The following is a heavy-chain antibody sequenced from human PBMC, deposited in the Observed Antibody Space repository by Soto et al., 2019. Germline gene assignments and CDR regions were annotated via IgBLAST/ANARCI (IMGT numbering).Heavy chain of an antibody. V-gene: IGHV1-2*02. CDR1: GYTFTGYY. CDR2: INPNSGGT. CDR3: AREKTYSSGWYPYFQH. Sequence: ASVKVSFKASGYTFTGYYMHWVRQAPGQGLEWMGWINPNSGGTNYAQKFQGRVTMTRDTSISTAYMELSRLRSDDTAVYYCAREKTYSSGWYPYFQHWGQGTLVTVSS. J-gene: IGHJ1*01. D-gene: IGHD6-19*01.